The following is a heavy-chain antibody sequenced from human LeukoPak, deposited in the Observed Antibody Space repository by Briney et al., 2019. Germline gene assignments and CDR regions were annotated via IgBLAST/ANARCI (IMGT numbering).Heavy chain of an antibody. CDR1: GFTFSSYS. CDR3: AKGYYDSSD. D-gene: IGHD3-22*01. V-gene: IGHV3-23*01. J-gene: IGHJ4*02. CDR2: ISGSDGTT. Sequence: GGSLRLSCAASGFTFSSYSMNWVRQAPGKGLEWVSAISGSDGTTYYADSVKGRFTISRDNSMNTLYLQMDSLRAEDTAVYYCAKGYYDSSDWGQGTLVTVSS.